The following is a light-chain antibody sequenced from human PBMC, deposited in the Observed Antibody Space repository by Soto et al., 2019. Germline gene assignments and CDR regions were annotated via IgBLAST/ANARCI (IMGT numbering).Light chain of an antibody. V-gene: IGLV2-23*01. Sequence: QSALTQPASVSGSPGQSITISCTGTNNDVGGYNFVSWYQQQPGKAPKLLISEGAKRPSGVSSRFSNSKSGNTASLTISGLQAEDEAEYYCCSYVAGGTYVFGTGTKVTVL. CDR2: EGA. CDR1: NNDVGGYNF. J-gene: IGLJ1*01. CDR3: CSYVAGGTYV.